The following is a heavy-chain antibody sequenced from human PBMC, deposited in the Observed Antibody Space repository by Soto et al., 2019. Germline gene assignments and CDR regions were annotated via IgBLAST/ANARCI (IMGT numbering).Heavy chain of an antibody. D-gene: IGHD5-12*01. J-gene: IGHJ6*02. CDR1: GGSISSYY. CDR3: ARDGIVDTINRRFWYYYGMDV. V-gene: IGHV4-4*07. Sequence: QVQLQESGPGLVKPSETLSLTCTVSGGSISSYYWSWIRQPAGKGLEWIGRIYTSGSTNYNPSLKSRVTRSVGTSKNQLALKLSSVTAEDTAVYYCARDGIVDTINRRFWYYYGMDVWGQGTTVTVSS. CDR2: IYTSGST.